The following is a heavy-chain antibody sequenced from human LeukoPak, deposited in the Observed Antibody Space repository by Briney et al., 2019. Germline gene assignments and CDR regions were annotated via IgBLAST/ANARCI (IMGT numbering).Heavy chain of an antibody. D-gene: IGHD2-15*01. V-gene: IGHV3-30*02. Sequence: GGSLRLSCAVSGFTLRTYGMHWVRQAPGKGLEWVAFIRNDESNKYYADSVKGRFTISRDNSKNTLYLQMNSLRAEDTAVYFCAKVIGGSSAWYARGFDYWGQGTLVTVSS. J-gene: IGHJ4*02. CDR2: IRNDESNK. CDR3: AKVIGGSSAWYARGFDY. CDR1: GFTLRTYG.